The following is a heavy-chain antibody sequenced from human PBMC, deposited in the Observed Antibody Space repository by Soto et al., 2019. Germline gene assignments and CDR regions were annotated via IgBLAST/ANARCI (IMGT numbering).Heavy chain of an antibody. Sequence: QVQLVQSGAEVKKPGSSVKVSCKASGGTFSSYAISWVRQAPGQGLEWMGGIIPIFGTANYAQKFQGRVTINADESTSPGYMELSSLRTEDTAVYYCARSENHYYFLGIDVWGQGTTVTGSS. J-gene: IGHJ6*02. CDR3: ARSENHYYFLGIDV. CDR1: GGTFSSYA. V-gene: IGHV1-69*01. CDR2: IIPIFGTA.